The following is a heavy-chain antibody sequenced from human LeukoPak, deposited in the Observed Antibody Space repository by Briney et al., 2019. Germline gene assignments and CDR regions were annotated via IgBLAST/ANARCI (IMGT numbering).Heavy chain of an antibody. V-gene: IGHV3-15*01. CDR3: TTRYYDSSGNREVYTY. CDR2: IKSKTDGGTT. CDR1: EFTFSNAW. Sequence: PGGSLRLSCVASEFTFSNAWMSWVRQAPGKGLEWVGRIKSKTDGGTTDYAAPVKGRFSISRDDSKTTLYLQMNSLKTEDTAVYYCTTRYYDSSGNREVYTYWGQGTLDIVSS. D-gene: IGHD3-22*01. J-gene: IGHJ4*02.